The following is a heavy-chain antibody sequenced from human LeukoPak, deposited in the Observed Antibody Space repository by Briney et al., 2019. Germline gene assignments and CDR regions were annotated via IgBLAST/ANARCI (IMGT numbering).Heavy chain of an antibody. J-gene: IGHJ4*02. V-gene: IGHV3-7*03. D-gene: IGHD3-22*01. CDR2: IKQDGSEK. CDR1: GFTFSSYW. CDR3: TTNYDSSGYYYYFDY. Sequence: SGGSLRLSCAASGFTFSSYWMNWVRQAPGKGLEWVTNIKQDGSEKYYVDSVKGRFTISRDNAKNSLYLQMNSLKTEDTAVYYCTTNYDSSGYYYYFDYWGQGTPVTVSS.